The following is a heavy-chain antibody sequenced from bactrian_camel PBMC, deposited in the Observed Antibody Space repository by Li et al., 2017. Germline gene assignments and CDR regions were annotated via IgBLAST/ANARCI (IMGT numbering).Heavy chain of an antibody. CDR3: ATADGASWLPFDD. J-gene: IGHJ4*01. CDR2: ITTTGFT. CDR1: EAIFVKYT. D-gene: IGHD1*01. V-gene: IGHV3S10*01. Sequence: QLVESGGGLVQPGGSLRLSCAASEAIFVKYTMNWVRQAPGKGLEWVSGITTTGFTYYADFVKGRFTISRDNTKNMVYLQMNSLKSEDTALYYCATADGASWLPFDDWGQGTQVTVS.